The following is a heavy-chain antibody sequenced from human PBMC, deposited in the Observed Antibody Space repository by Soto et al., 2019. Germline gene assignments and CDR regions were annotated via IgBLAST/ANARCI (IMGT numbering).Heavy chain of an antibody. V-gene: IGHV4-34*01. CDR1: GGSFSGYY. D-gene: IGHD1-26*01. Sequence: QVQLQQWGAGLLKPSETLSLTCAVYGGSFSGYYWSWIRQPPGKGLEWIGEINHSGSTNYNPSLKSRVTISVDTSKNQFSLKLSSVTAADTAVYYCARGSQGAFDPWGQGTLVTVSS. CDR3: ARGSQGAFDP. J-gene: IGHJ5*02. CDR2: INHSGST.